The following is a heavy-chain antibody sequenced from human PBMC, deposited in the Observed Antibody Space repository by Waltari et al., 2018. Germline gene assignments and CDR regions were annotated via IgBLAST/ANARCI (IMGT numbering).Heavy chain of an antibody. V-gene: IGHV1-8*01. Sequence: QVQLVQSGAEVKKPGASVKVSCKASGYTFTSYDINWVRQATGQGLEWMGWMNPNSGNTGYAQKFQGRVTMTRNTTISTAYMELSSLRSEETAVYYWAREDSSSWGYYGMDVWGQGTTVTVSS. J-gene: IGHJ6*02. CDR3: AREDSSSWGYYGMDV. D-gene: IGHD6-13*01. CDR2: MNPNSGNT. CDR1: GYTFTSYD.